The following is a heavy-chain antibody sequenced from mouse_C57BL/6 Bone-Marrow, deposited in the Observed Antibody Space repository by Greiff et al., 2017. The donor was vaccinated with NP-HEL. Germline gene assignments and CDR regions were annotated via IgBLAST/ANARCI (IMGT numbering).Heavy chain of an antibody. CDR1: GFTFSDYY. D-gene: IGHD2-1*01. J-gene: IGHJ3*01. CDR3: ARRGNSLAY. V-gene: IGHV5-12*01. CDR2: ISNGGGST. Sequence: EVKLMESGGGLVQPGGSLKLSCAASGFTFSDYYMYWVRQTPEKRLEWVAYISNGGGSTYYPDTVKGRFTISRDNAKNTLYLQMSRLKSEDTAMYYCARRGNSLAYWGQGTLVTVSA.